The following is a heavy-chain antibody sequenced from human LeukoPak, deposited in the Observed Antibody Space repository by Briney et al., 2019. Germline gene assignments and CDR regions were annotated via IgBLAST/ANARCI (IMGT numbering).Heavy chain of an antibody. V-gene: IGHV3-23*02. CDR3: AKRVAQKNTSWYIDI. CDR2: IDGSGVTS. Sequence: GGSLRLSCAASGYTYSSYTMLWVRQAPGKGLEWVSAIDGSGVTSFYGDSVKARFTISRDNSKNTLYLQMNSLRAEDTALYYCAKRVAQKNTSWYIDIWGLGTMVTVSS. J-gene: IGHJ3*02. CDR1: GYTYSSYT. D-gene: IGHD6-13*01.